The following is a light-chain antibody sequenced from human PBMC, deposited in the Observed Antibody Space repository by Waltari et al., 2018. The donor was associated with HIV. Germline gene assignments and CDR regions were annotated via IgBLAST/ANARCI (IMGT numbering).Light chain of an antibody. CDR1: SSDIGSYDF. V-gene: IGLV2-8*01. J-gene: IGLJ3*02. CDR2: EVT. CDR3: SSYGDSLRVL. Sequence: QSALTQPPSASGSLGPSVTISCTGSSSDIGSYDFVPWFQQHPHSAPKLLLYEVTRRPSTVSDRFSGSRSGNTAFLTVAGLQPDDEATYFCSSYGDSLRVLFGGGTNVTVL.